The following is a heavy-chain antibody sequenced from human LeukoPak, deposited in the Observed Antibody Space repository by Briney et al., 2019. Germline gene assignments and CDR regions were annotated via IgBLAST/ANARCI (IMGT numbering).Heavy chain of an antibody. J-gene: IGHJ5*02. CDR3: ARYINVFYYDSHGYYPTDL. CDR2: ISAYSGNT. Sequence: ASVKLSCKASGYIFTSYGISWVRQAPGQGLEWMGCISAYSGNTNYPERMQGRVTMTTDTSTNTPYMELSSLRSEDTAVYYCARYINVFYYDSHGYYPTDLWGEGTLVTVSS. V-gene: IGHV1-18*01. CDR1: GYIFTSYG. D-gene: IGHD3-22*01.